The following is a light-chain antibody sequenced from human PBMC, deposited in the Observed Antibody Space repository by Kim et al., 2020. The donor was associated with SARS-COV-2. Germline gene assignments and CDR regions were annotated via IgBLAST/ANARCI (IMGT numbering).Light chain of an antibody. CDR2: SNT. J-gene: IGLJ1*01. V-gene: IGLV1-44*01. CDR1: RSNIGSNT. Sequence: QSVLTQPPSASGTPGQRVTISCSGGRSNIGSNTVNWYQQLPGTAPTLLIYSNTQRTSRVPDRFSGSKSGASASLAISGLQSEDEADYYCAAWDDSLNGLVVGTATKVTVL. CDR3: AAWDDSLNGLV.